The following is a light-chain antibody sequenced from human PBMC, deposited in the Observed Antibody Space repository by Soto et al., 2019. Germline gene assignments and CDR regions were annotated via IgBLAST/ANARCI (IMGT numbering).Light chain of an antibody. V-gene: IGKV3-15*01. CDR2: GAS. Sequence: VMTQSPDTLSVSPGERVTLSCRASQSVSNNLAWYQQKPGQAPTVLIYGASTRATGLPLRFSGSGSGTEFTLTINSLQSEDFAVYYCQQYNNWPLTFGGGTKVEI. CDR1: QSVSNN. CDR3: QQYNNWPLT. J-gene: IGKJ4*01.